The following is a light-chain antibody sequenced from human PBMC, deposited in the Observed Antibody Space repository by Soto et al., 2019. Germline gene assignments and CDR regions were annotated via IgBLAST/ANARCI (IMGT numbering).Light chain of an antibody. CDR1: SGSIASNY. CDR2: EDN. CDR3: QSFDSSNQV. J-gene: IGLJ3*02. Sequence: NFMLTQPHSVSESPGKTVTISCTRSSGSIASNYVQWYQQRPGSSPTTVIFEDNQRPSGVPDRCSGSIDSSSNSASLTISGLKTEDEADYYCQSFDSSNQVFGGGTKVTVL. V-gene: IGLV6-57*01.